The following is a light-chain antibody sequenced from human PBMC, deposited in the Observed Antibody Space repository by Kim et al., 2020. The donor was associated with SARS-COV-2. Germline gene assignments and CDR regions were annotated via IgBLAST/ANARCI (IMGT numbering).Light chain of an antibody. CDR3: QQYSDWWT. CDR1: QSVTTN. J-gene: IGKJ1*01. CDR2: GAY. V-gene: IGKV3-15*01. Sequence: SGSPGERPTLSCRASQSVTTNLAGYQQKPGQAPRLLIYGAYIRATGTPDRFSGSGSGTEFTLTISSLHSEDFAVYYCQQYSDWWTFGQGTKVDIK.